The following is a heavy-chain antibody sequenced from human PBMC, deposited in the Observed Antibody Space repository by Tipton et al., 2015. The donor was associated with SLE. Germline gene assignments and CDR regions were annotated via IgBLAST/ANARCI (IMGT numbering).Heavy chain of an antibody. CDR1: GFSFSSYW. J-gene: IGHJ5*02. CDR3: GRIRWELEAEGIAA. Sequence: SLRLSCSASGFSFSSYWMTWVRQAPGKGLEWVANIKYDESEKYYVDSVKGRFTISRDNAKKSLYLQMNSLRGDDTAVYYCGRIRWELEAEGIAAWGQGTLVTVSS. D-gene: IGHD3-10*01. V-gene: IGHV3-7*01. CDR2: IKYDESEK.